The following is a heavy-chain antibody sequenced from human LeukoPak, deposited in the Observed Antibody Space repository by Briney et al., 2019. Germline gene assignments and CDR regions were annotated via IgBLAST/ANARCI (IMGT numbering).Heavy chain of an antibody. J-gene: IGHJ4*02. V-gene: IGHV4-59*08. D-gene: IGHD1-26*01. CDR1: GGSISSYY. Sequence: PSETLSLTCAVSGGSISSYYWSWIQQPPGKGLEWIGYIYYSGSTKYNASLKSRVIISVDTSKNQFSLKLSSVTAADTAMYYCARHSFDSIVGATRGFDYWGQGTLVTVSS. CDR3: ARHSFDSIVGATRGFDY. CDR2: IYYSGST.